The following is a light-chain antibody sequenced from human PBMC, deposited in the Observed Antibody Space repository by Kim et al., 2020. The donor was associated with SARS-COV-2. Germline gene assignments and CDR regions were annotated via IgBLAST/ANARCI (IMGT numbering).Light chain of an antibody. CDR2: AAS. J-gene: IGKJ4*01. V-gene: IGKV1-16*02. CDR1: QAINNH. CDR3: QQYSTFPLT. Sequence: ASVGDRVTFTCRASQAINNHLAWFQQKSGKAPKCLIYAASTLQSGVPSKFSASGFGTDFTLTISSLQPEDFATYYCQQYSTFPLTFGGGTKVDIK.